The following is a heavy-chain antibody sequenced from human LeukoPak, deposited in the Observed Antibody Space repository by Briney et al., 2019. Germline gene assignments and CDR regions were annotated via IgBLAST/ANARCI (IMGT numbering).Heavy chain of an antibody. CDR3: ARGPSLGVVIPDSDY. CDR1: GGSFSGYY. J-gene: IGHJ4*02. D-gene: IGHD3-3*01. V-gene: IGHV4-34*01. CDR2: INHSGST. Sequence: SETLSLTCAVYGGSFSGYYWSWIRQPPGKGLEWIGEINHSGSTNYNPSLKSRVTISVDTSKNQFSLKLSSVTAADTAVYYCARGPSLGVVIPDSDYWGQGTLVTVSS.